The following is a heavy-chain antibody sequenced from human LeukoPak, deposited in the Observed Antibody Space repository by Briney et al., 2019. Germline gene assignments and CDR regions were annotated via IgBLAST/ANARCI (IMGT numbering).Heavy chain of an antibody. CDR1: IYTLSFYS. CDR2: ISSRDNNI. CDR3: ARVHRGYSYGRLDY. D-gene: IGHD5-18*01. V-gene: IGHV3-48*02. Sequence: PGGSVSLPCGASIYTLSFYSRMWAPHAPEKAREWVTYISSRDNNILYTDSVKRRLNLSRDNAKNKLYLEMNSLRDEDTAVYYCARVHRGYSYGRLDYWGQGTLVTVSS. J-gene: IGHJ4*02.